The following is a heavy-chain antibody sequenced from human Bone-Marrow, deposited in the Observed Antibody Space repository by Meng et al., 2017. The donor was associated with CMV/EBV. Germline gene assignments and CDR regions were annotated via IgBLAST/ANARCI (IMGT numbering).Heavy chain of an antibody. CDR2: IKQDGSEK. CDR1: GFTFSSYW. Sequence: GESLKISCAASGFTFSSYWMSWVRQAPGKGLEWVANIKQDGSEKYYVDSVKGRFTISRGNAKNSLYLQMNSLRDEDTAVYYCASRYSSSRTHQHYWGQGTLVTVSS. D-gene: IGHD6-13*01. V-gene: IGHV3-7*01. CDR3: ASRYSSSRTHQHY. J-gene: IGHJ4*02.